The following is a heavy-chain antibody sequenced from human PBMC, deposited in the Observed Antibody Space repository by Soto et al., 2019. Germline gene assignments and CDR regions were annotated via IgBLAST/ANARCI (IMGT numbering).Heavy chain of an antibody. Sequence: GAPVKVYCKTSGHTLWNFGISWVRQAPGQGLEWMGWISPYNDATNYAQKFQGRVTMTNMDPVDTATYYCAHIIAAAGYYYYYGMDVWGQGTTVTVSS. J-gene: IGHJ6*02. V-gene: IGHV1-18*01. CDR2: ISPYNDAT. CDR3: GMDV. CDR1: GHTLWNFG. D-gene: IGHD6-13*01.